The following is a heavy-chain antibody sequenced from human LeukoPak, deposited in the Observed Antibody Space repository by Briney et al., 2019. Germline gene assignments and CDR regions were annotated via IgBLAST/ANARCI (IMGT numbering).Heavy chain of an antibody. D-gene: IGHD6-6*01. Sequence: GGSLRLSCAASGFTFSTYWVSWVRQAPGKGLEWVSIISANTGTTYYADSVRGRFTISRDNSKRTLYLQMNSLRAEDTAVYYCAKGPYSSPSGWFDPWGQGTLVTVSS. CDR3: AKGPYSSPSGWFDP. CDR1: GFTFSTYW. J-gene: IGHJ5*02. V-gene: IGHV3-23*01. CDR2: ISANTGTT.